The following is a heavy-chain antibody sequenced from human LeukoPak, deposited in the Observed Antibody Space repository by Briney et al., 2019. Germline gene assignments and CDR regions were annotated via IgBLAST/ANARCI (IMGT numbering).Heavy chain of an antibody. Sequence: GGSLRLSCAASGFTFSSFAMSWVRQAPGEGLEDVSAISSNGGGTYYANSVKGRFTISRDNSKNTLYLQVGSLRVEDMGVYYCARITEGYSYGGYFDYWGQGTLVTVSS. V-gene: IGHV3-64*01. J-gene: IGHJ4*02. CDR1: GFTFSSFA. CDR3: ARITEGYSYGGYFDY. CDR2: ISSNGGGT. D-gene: IGHD5-18*01.